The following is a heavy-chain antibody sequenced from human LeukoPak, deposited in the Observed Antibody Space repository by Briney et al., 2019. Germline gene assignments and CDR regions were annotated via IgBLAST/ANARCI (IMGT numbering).Heavy chain of an antibody. D-gene: IGHD1/OR15-1a*01. Sequence: SVKVSCKASGGTFSSYAISWVRQAPGQGLEWMGGIIPIFGTANYAQKFQGRVTITADESTSTAYMELSSPRSEDTAVYYCARSLENSHYYYGMDVWGQGTTVTVSS. V-gene: IGHV1-69*13. CDR2: IIPIFGTA. J-gene: IGHJ6*02. CDR3: ARSLENSHYYYGMDV. CDR1: GGTFSSYA.